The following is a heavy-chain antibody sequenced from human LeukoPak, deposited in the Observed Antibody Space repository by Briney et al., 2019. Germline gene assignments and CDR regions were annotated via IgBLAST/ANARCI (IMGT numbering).Heavy chain of an antibody. CDR3: AREYHYYDTRGYYYFDY. CDR2: IYYSGST. J-gene: IGHJ4*02. V-gene: IGHV4-59*01. D-gene: IGHD3-22*01. CDR1: AGSISRYY. Sequence: SETLSLTCSVSAGSISRYYWSWIRQPPGKGLEWIEYIYYSGSTDYNPSLKSRVTISLDTSKNQFSLKLSSVTAADTAVYYCAREYHYYDTRGYYYFDYWGQGTLVTVSS.